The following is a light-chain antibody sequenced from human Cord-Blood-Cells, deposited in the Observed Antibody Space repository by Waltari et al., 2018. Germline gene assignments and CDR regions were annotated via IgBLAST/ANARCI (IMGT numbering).Light chain of an antibody. Sequence: EIVMTQSPATLSVSPGARATLSCRASQSVSSNLAWYQQKPGQAPRLLIYGASTRATGIPARFSGSGSGTEFTLTISSLQSEDFAVYYCHQYNNWPTFGQGTKLEIK. CDR1: QSVSSN. CDR3: HQYNNWPT. CDR2: GAS. V-gene: IGKV3-15*01. J-gene: IGKJ2*01.